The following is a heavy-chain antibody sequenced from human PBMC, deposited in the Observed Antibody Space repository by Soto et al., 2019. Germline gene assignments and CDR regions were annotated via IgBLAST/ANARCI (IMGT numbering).Heavy chain of an antibody. D-gene: IGHD3-16*02. J-gene: IGHJ4*02. Sequence: SETLSLTCTVSGDSMNNFYWSWIRQPPGKTLEWIGNIFYTGSTTYNPSLESRITMSVDTSKNQFSLKLSSVTAADTAVYYCARGPPFYVWGSYLPVPYFDYWGQGTLVTVSS. CDR3: ARGPPFYVWGSYLPVPYFDY. CDR1: GDSMNNFY. V-gene: IGHV4-59*12. CDR2: IFYTGST.